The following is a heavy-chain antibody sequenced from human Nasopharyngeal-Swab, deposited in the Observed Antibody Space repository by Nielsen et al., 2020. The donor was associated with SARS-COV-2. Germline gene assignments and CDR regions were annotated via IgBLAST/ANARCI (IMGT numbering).Heavy chain of an antibody. V-gene: IGHV3-21*01. Sequence: GESLKISCAASGFTFDDYGMSWVRQAPGKGLEWVSSISSSSSYIYYADSVKGRFTISRDNAKNSLYLQMNSLRAEDTAVYYCARDLGLSMVRGADYYYGMDVWGQGTTVTVSS. D-gene: IGHD3-10*01. CDR1: GFTFDDYG. CDR2: ISSSSSYI. J-gene: IGHJ6*02. CDR3: ARDLGLSMVRGADYYYGMDV.